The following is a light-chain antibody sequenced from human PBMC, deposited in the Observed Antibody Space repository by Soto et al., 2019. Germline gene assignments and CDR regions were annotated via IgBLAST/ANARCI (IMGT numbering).Light chain of an antibody. J-gene: IGKJ1*01. CDR3: QHYGSSRWT. CDR2: GAS. V-gene: IGKV3-20*01. CDR1: QSVSSSY. Sequence: EIVLTQSPGTLSLSPGERATLSCRASQSVSSSYLAWYRQKPGQAPRLLIYGASSRATGIPDRFSGSGSGTDFTLTISRLEPEDVALYYCQHYGSSRWTFGHGTKVEIK.